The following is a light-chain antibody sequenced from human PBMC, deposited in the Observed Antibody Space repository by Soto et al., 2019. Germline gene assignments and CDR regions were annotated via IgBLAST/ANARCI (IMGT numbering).Light chain of an antibody. CDR3: QTWGTGIPV. CDR2: LNSDGSH. V-gene: IGLV4-69*01. J-gene: IGLJ7*01. Sequence: QAVVTQSPSASASLGASVKLTCTLSSGHSSYAIAWHQQQPEKGPRYLMKLNSDGSHSKGDGIPDRFSGSSSGAERYFTISSLQSEDEADYYCQTWGTGIPVFGGGTQLTVL. CDR1: SGHSSYA.